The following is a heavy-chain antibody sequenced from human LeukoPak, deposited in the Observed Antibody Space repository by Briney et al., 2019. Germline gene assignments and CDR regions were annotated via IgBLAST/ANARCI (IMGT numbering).Heavy chain of an antibody. V-gene: IGHV3-74*01. J-gene: IGHJ6*02. CDR2: INSDGSNT. D-gene: IGHD3-10*01. Sequence: GGSLRLSCAASGFTLSSYWMHWVRQVPGKGLVWVSRINSDGSNTRYADSVKGRFTVSRDNAKNTLFLQMSSLRTEDTAVHYCVRGIQSWFNGMDVWGQGTTVTVSS. CDR3: VRGIQSWFNGMDV. CDR1: GFTLSSYW.